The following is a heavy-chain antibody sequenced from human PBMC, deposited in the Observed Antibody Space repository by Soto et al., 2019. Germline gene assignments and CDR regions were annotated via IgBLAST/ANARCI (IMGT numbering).Heavy chain of an antibody. D-gene: IGHD4-4*01. Sequence: PGGSLRLSCAASGFTFSSYSMDWVRQAPGKGLEWVSSISSSSYIYYADSVKGRFTISRDNAKNSLYLQMNSLRAEDTAVYYCARDRLHPYYMDVWGKGTRVTVSS. CDR2: ISSSSYI. CDR1: GFTFSSYS. V-gene: IGHV3-21*01. CDR3: ARDRLHPYYMDV. J-gene: IGHJ6*03.